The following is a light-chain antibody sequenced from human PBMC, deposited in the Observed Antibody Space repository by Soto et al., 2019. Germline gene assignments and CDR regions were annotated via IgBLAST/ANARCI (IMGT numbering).Light chain of an antibody. CDR3: QQYDKWPLT. Sequence: EIVMTQSPSTLSVSPGERATLSCRASQSVSSNLAWYQQKPGQAPRLLIYGESTRATGIPARFGGSGSGTELILTIRSLQSEDFAVYYCQQYDKWPLTFGGGTKVEI. J-gene: IGKJ4*01. CDR2: GES. CDR1: QSVSSN. V-gene: IGKV3-15*01.